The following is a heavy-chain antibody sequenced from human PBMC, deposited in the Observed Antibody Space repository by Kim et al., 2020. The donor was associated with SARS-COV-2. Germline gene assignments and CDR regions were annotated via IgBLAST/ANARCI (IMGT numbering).Heavy chain of an antibody. CDR2: IDPSDSYT. J-gene: IGHJ3*02. V-gene: IGHV5-10-1*01. D-gene: IGHD1-26*01. Sequence: GESLKISCKGSGYSFTSYWISWVRQMPGKGLEWMGRIDPSDSYTNYSPSFQGHVTISADKSISTAYLQWSSLKASDTAMYYCARHFRTVGANFGAFDIWGQGTMVTVSS. CDR1: GYSFTSYW. CDR3: ARHFRTVGANFGAFDI.